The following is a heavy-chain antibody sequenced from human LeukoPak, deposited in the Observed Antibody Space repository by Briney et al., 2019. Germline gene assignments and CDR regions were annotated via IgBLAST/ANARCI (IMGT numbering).Heavy chain of an antibody. CDR2: VSENGDGT. V-gene: IGHV3-23*01. Sequence: GGSLRLSCAASGFTFSNYWMSWVRQAPGKGLEWVASVSENGDGTMYPDSVKGRFTISRDNSRKTVLLEVNSLRVEDAATYYCARGWTTFHYWGQGALVTVSS. D-gene: IGHD1-1*01. J-gene: IGHJ4*02. CDR3: ARGWTTFHY. CDR1: GFTFSNYW.